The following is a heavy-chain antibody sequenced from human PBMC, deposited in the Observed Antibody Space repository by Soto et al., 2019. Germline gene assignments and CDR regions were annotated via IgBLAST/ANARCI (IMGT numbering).Heavy chain of an antibody. J-gene: IGHJ6*02. V-gene: IGHV3-74*01. CDR1: GFTFSSYW. D-gene: IGHD3-3*01. CDR2: INSDGSST. Sequence: GGSLRLSCAASGFTFSSYWMHWVRQAPGKGLVWVSRINSDGSSTSYADSVKGRFTISRDNAKNTLYLQMNSLRAEDTAVYYCARGENDFWSGYYALYYYYYGMAVWGQGTTVTVSS. CDR3: ARGENDFWSGYYALYYYYYGMAV.